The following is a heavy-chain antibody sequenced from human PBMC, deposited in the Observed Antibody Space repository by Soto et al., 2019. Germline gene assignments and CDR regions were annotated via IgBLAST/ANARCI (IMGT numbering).Heavy chain of an antibody. CDR2: IYYSGST. CDR3: ARDPEKYSGYDLGIDF. V-gene: IGHV4-61*08. CDR1: GGSVSSGDFY. D-gene: IGHD5-12*01. Sequence: PSETLSLTCTVSGGSVSSGDFYWSWIRQPPGKGLEWIGNIYYSGSTNYNPSLKSRATISRDNAKSSLYLQMNSLRAEDTAVYYCARDPEKYSGYDLGIDFWGQGTLVTVSS. J-gene: IGHJ4*02.